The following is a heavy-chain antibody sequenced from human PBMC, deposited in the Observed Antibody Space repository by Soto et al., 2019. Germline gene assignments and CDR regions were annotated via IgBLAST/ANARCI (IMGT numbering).Heavy chain of an antibody. Sequence: SETLSLTCTVSGGSIDSGDYYWSWIRQPPGKGLEWIGYVYYSGTTNYNPFLKSRVTLSLDKSKNQFSLKMNSVTAEDTAVYYCARSPGVGVRGAYWGQGTLVTVSS. D-gene: IGHD3-16*01. CDR2: VYYSGTT. CDR1: GGSIDSGDYY. V-gene: IGHV4-61*05. CDR3: ARSPGVGVRGAY. J-gene: IGHJ4*02.